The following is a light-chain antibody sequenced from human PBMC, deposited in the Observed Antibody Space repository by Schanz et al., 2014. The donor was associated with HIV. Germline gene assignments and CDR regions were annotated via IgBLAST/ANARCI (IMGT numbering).Light chain of an antibody. CDR3: QQSYSATPYT. CDR2: ATS. Sequence: DIQMTQSPSSLSASVGDRVTITCRASQSISISLNWYQQKPGKAPRLLIYATSLLHTGVPSRFSGSGSGTHFTLTITSLQFDDFATYYCQQSYSATPYTFGQGTRLEMK. J-gene: IGKJ2*01. V-gene: IGKV1-39*01. CDR1: QSISIS.